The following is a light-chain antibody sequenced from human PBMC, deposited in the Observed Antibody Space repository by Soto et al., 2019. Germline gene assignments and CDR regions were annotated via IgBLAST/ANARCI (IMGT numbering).Light chain of an antibody. J-gene: IGKJ5*01. Sequence: DIQMTQSPSSLSASVGDRVTITCRASQTVRTYLNWYQQKPGKAPTLLVYAASTLGSAVPPRFTGAGSETDFTLTISGPQPEDFATYYCQQTFSTPITFGQGTRLE. CDR1: QTVRTY. CDR3: QQTFSTPIT. V-gene: IGKV1-39*01. CDR2: AAS.